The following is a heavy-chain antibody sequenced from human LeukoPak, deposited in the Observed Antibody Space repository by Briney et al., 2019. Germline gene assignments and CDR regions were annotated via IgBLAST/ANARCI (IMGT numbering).Heavy chain of an antibody. Sequence: RGSSRLPCAASGFTVNSNYMSWVCQAPGKGLEWVSIIYSADSTYYADSVKGRFTISRHNSKNTLYLQMNSLRAEDTAVYYCARVGSSSGSGCYPFDYWGQRWLPTVSS. CDR1: GFTVNSNY. D-gene: IGHD3-10*01. CDR2: IYSADST. CDR3: ARVGSSSGSGCYPFDY. J-gene: IGHJ4*02. V-gene: IGHV3-53*04.